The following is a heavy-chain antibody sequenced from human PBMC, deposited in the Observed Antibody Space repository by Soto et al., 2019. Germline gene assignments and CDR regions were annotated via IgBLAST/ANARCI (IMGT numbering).Heavy chain of an antibody. CDR1: GGSFSGYY. J-gene: IGHJ4*02. V-gene: IGHV4-34*01. Sequence: QVQLQQWGAGLLKPSETLSLTCAVYGGSFSGYYWSWIRQPPGKGLEWIGEINHSGSTNYNPSLKSRVTISVDTSKNQFSLKLSSVTAADTAVYYCARSPLWSGYYHYWGQGTLVTVSS. CDR2: INHSGST. D-gene: IGHD3-3*01. CDR3: ARSPLWSGYYHY.